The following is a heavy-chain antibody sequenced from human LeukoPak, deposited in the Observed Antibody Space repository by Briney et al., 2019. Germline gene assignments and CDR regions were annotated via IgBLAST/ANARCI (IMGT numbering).Heavy chain of an antibody. CDR3: GRGVYSPRDY. Sequence: GRSLRLSCAASGFTFSNSGMHWVRQAPGEGLEWVALIWSDGSKKYYADSVEGRFTISRDNSKNTLYLQKNSLRAEDTAVYYCGRGVYSPRDYWGQGTLVTVSS. J-gene: IGHJ4*02. CDR2: IWSDGSKK. CDR1: GFTFSNSG. V-gene: IGHV3-33*01. D-gene: IGHD5-18*01.